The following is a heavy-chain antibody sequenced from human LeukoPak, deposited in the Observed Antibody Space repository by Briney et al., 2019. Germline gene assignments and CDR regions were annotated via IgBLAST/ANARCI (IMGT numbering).Heavy chain of an antibody. CDR2: IYHSGST. D-gene: IGHD6-19*01. CDR1: GYSISSGYY. Sequence: SETLSLTCAVSGYSISSGYYWGWIRQPPGKGLEWIGSIYHSGSTYYNPSLKSRVTISVDTSKNQFSLKLSSVTAADTAVYYCARNGSGWTGDYWGQGTLVTVSS. V-gene: IGHV4-38-2*01. J-gene: IGHJ4*02. CDR3: ARNGSGWTGDY.